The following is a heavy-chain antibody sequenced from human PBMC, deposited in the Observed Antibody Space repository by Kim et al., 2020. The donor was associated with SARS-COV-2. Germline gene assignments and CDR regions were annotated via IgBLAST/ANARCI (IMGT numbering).Heavy chain of an antibody. Sequence: GRCTSSRDNDKNSLYLQMNSLRAEDTAVYYCARDRPSNIVVVPAAIYFDYWGQGTLVTVSS. V-gene: IGHV3-11*06. D-gene: IGHD2-2*01. J-gene: IGHJ4*02. CDR3: ARDRPSNIVVVPAAIYFDY.